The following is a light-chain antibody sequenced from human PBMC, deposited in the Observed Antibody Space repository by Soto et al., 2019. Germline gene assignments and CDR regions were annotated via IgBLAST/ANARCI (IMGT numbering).Light chain of an antibody. J-gene: IGLJ2*01. V-gene: IGLV3-1*01. Sequence: SYELTQPPSVSVSPGQTASITCSGDKLGDKYACWYQQKPGQSPVLVIYQDSKRPSGIPERFSGSNSGNTATLTISGTQAMDEADYYCQAWDSSTAWYVVFGGGTKLTV. CDR2: QDS. CDR1: KLGDKY. CDR3: QAWDSSTAWYVV.